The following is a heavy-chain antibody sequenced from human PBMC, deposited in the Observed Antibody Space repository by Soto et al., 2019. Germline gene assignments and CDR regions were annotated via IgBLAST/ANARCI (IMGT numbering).Heavy chain of an antibody. J-gene: IGHJ4*01. V-gene: IGHV4-59*01. D-gene: IGHD6-19*01. Sequence: QVQLQESGPGLVKPSETLSLNCTVSGGPISSYCWSWIRQSPGQGLEWIGYIYYSGSTNYNPSLKTRVTRAVDTSKNHFSLELSSVTAADAAVDSGSKCSSCWPPGLDYWGQGTLVTVSS. CDR3: SKCSSCWPPGLDY. CDR1: GGPISSYC. CDR2: IYYSGST.